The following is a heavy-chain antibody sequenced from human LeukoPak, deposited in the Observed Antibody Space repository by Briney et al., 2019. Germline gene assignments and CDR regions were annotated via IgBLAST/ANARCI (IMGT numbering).Heavy chain of an antibody. CDR1: GFTFSSYS. J-gene: IGHJ4*02. Sequence: PGGSLRLLCAASGFTFSSYSMNWVSQARGKGLEWVSSISSSSSYIYYADSVKGRFTISRDNAKNSLYLQMNSLRAEDTAVYYCARGGNYDSSGYDGYWGQGTLVTVSS. D-gene: IGHD3-22*01. CDR3: ARGGNYDSSGYDGY. V-gene: IGHV3-21*01. CDR2: ISSSSSYI.